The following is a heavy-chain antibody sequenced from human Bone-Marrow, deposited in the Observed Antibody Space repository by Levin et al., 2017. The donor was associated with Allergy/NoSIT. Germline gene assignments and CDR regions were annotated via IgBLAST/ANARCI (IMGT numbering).Heavy chain of an antibody. Sequence: SETLSLTCTVSGVSTKNGSYYWSWIRQSAGKGLEWIGRIYNSGSTAYNPSLKSQVTISLDTSKNQISLKLRSVTAADTAVYYCARERGADYYFYYMDVWGKGTTVTVSS. CDR2: IYNSGST. CDR3: ARERGADYYFYYMDV. J-gene: IGHJ6*03. CDR1: GVSTKNGSYY. V-gene: IGHV4-61*02.